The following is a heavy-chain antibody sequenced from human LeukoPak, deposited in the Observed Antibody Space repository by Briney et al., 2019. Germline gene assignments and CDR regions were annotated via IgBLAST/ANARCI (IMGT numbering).Heavy chain of an antibody. CDR2: INPSGGST. J-gene: IGHJ1*01. D-gene: IGHD3-16*01. CDR3: ARGGRNDYVSNAEYFQH. V-gene: IGHV1-46*01. CDR1: GYTFTGYY. Sequence: ASVKVSCKASGYTFTGYYMHWVRQAPGQGLEWMGIINPSGGSTSYAQKFQGRVTMTRDMSTSTAYMELSSLRSEDTAVYYCARGGRNDYVSNAEYFQHWGQGTLVTVSS.